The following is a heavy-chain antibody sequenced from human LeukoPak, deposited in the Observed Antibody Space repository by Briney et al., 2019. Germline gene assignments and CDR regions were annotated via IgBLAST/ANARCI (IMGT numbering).Heavy chain of an antibody. CDR3: ARDVHGDYGSGWFDP. V-gene: IGHV1-69*05. CDR1: GGTFNNSA. Sequence: SVKVSCKTSGGTFNNSAISWVRQAPGQGLECLGGIMPLFGTAGYAQKFQGRVTITKDESTRTVYLELTSLTSDDTAVYYCARDVHGDYGSGWFDPWGQGTPVSVSS. D-gene: IGHD4-17*01. J-gene: IGHJ5*02. CDR2: IMPLFGTA.